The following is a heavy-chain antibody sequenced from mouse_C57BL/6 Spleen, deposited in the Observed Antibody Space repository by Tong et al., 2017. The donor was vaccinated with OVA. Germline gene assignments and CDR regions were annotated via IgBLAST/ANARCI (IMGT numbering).Heavy chain of an antibody. CDR2: IDPSDSET. D-gene: IGHD2-1*01. J-gene: IGHJ2*01. V-gene: IGHV1S126*01. Sequence: VQLQQSGPQLVRPGASVKISCKASGYSFTSYWMHWVKQRPGQGLEWIGMIDPSDSETRLNQKFKDKATLTVDKSSSTAYMQLSSPTSEDSAVYYCARSTMVLDYWGQGTTLTVSS. CDR3: ARSTMVLDY. CDR1: GYSFTSYW.